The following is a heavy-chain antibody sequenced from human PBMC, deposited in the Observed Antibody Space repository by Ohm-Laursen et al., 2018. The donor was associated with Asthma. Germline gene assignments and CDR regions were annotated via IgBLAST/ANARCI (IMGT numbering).Heavy chain of an antibody. J-gene: IGHJ4*02. V-gene: IGHV4-31*03. Sequence: PSETLSLTCTVSGGSISSGHYYWTWIRQHPGKGLEWIGNIHYSGSTIYNPSLESRLTISVDTSKNQFSLKLSSVTAADTAVYYCARVDSSGYYLYFDYWGQGTLVTVSS. CDR1: GGSISSGHYY. CDR3: ARVDSSGYYLYFDY. CDR2: IHYSGST. D-gene: IGHD3-22*01.